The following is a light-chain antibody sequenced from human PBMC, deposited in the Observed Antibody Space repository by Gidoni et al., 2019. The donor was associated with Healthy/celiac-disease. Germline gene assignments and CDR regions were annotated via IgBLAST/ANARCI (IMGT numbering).Light chain of an antibody. CDR1: QSVSSN. Sequence: DIVMTQSPATLSVSPGESATLSCRASQSVSSNLAWYQQKPDQAPRLLIYGASTRATGIPARCSGSGSGTEFTLTISRLQSEDFAVYYCQQYNNWTPITFGQGTRLEIK. J-gene: IGKJ5*01. V-gene: IGKV3-15*01. CDR3: QQYNNWTPIT. CDR2: GAS.